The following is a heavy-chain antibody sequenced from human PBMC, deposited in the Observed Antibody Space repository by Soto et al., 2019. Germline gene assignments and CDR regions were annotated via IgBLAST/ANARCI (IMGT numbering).Heavy chain of an antibody. J-gene: IGHJ6*02. CDR2: ISYDGSNK. V-gene: IGHV3-30*18. CDR1: GFTFSSYG. Sequence: PGGSLRLSCAASGFTFSSYGMHWVRQAPGKGLEWVAVISYDGSNKYYADSVKGRFTISRDNSKNTLYLQMNSLRAEDTAVYYCAKDERYCSGGSCYSGGYYYYGMDVWGQGTTVTVSS. D-gene: IGHD2-15*01. CDR3: AKDERYCSGGSCYSGGYYYYGMDV.